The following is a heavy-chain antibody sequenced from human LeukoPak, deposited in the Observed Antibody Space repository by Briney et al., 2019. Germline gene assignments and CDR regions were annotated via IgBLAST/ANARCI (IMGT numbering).Heavy chain of an antibody. CDR3: ARDADTSGHYDIFGT. Sequence: QPGRSLRLSCATSGFTFSHYGIHWVRQAPGKGLEWVAVMWSHGNSKYYSDSVKGRFTVSRDTSKNTHYLEMSSLRVEDTAVYYCARDADTSGHYDIFGTWGQGTMVTVSS. J-gene: IGHJ3*02. V-gene: IGHV3-33*01. CDR2: MWSHGNSK. CDR1: GFTFSHYG. D-gene: IGHD6-19*01.